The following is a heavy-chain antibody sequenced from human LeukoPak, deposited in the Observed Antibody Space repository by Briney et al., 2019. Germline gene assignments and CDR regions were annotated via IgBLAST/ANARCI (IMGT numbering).Heavy chain of an antibody. CDR1: GFTFSNYW. D-gene: IGHD3-22*01. J-gene: IGHJ6*03. V-gene: IGHV3-7*01. Sequence: GGSLRLSCAASGFTFSNYWMSWVRQAPGKGLEWVANIKEDGSEKYYVESVKGRFTISRDNAKTSLYLQMNSLRAEDTAVYYCARDSSGSRVAYYYYMDVWGKGTTVTISS. CDR3: ARDSSGSRVAYYYYMDV. CDR2: IKEDGSEK.